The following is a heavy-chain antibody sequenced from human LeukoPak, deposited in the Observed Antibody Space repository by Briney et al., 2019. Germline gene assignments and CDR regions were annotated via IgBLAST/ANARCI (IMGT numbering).Heavy chain of an antibody. CDR3: ASPSLYCSSTNCLYYYYGMDV. J-gene: IGHJ6*02. Sequence: SETLSLTCAVYGGSFSGYYWNWIRQPPGKGLEWNGEINHSGSTNYNPSLKSRVTISVDTSKNQFSLKLSSVTAADTAVYYCASPSLYCSSTNCLYYYYGMDVWGQGTTVTVSS. V-gene: IGHV4-34*01. D-gene: IGHD2-2*01. CDR2: INHSGST. CDR1: GGSFSGYY.